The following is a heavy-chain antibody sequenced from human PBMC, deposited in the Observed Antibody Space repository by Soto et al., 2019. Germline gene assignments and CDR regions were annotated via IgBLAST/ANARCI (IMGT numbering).Heavy chain of an antibody. D-gene: IGHD4-17*01. CDR3: ARGRYGDY. Sequence: QVHLVQSGAEVKKPGASVKVSCKGSGYTFTSYGISWVRQAPGQGLAWMGWISAHNHNTNYAQKLEGRVTVTTDTSTSTAYMELRGLRSDDTAVYYCARGRYGDYWGQGTLITVSS. CDR2: ISAHNHNT. J-gene: IGHJ4*02. V-gene: IGHV1-18*01. CDR1: GYTFTSYG.